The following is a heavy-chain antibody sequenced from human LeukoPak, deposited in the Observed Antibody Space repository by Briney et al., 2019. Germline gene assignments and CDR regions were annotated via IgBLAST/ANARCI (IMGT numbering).Heavy chain of an antibody. CDR2: IYHSGST. D-gene: IGHD3-16*02. J-gene: IGHJ3*02. V-gene: IGHV4-38-2*01. Sequence: SETLSLTCAVSGYSISSGYYWGWIRQPPGKGLEWIGSIYHSGSTYYNPSLKSRVTISVDTSKNQFSLKLSSVTAADTAVYYCARSPIYDYVRGSYPPPNAFDIWGQGTMVTVSS. CDR1: GYSISSGYY. CDR3: ARSPIYDYVRGSYPPPNAFDI.